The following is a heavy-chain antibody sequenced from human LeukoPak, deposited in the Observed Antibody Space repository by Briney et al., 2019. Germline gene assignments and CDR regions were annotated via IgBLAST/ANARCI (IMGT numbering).Heavy chain of an antibody. J-gene: IGHJ5*02. Sequence: ASVKVSCKASGYTFTGYYMHWVRQAPGQGLEWRGWINPNSGGTNYAQKFQGRVTMTRDTSISTAYMELSRLRSDDTAVYYCARPRYNWNYAEFDPWGQGTLVTVSS. CDR3: ARPRYNWNYAEFDP. CDR1: GYTFTGYY. CDR2: INPNSGGT. V-gene: IGHV1-2*02. D-gene: IGHD1-7*01.